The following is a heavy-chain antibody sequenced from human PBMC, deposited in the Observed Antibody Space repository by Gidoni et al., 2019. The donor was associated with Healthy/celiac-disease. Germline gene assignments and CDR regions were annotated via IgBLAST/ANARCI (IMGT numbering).Heavy chain of an antibody. D-gene: IGHD3-10*01. J-gene: IGHJ4*02. V-gene: IGHV3-23*01. CDR2: ISGSGGST. Sequence: EVQLLESGGGLVQPGGSLRLSCAASGFTFTSYAMSRVRQAPGKGLGWVSAISGSGGSTYYADSVKGRFTIARDNSKNTLYLQMNSLRAEETAVYYCAKDFVLPPRGVFDCWGQGTLVTVSS. CDR3: AKDFVLPPRGVFDC. CDR1: GFTFTSYA.